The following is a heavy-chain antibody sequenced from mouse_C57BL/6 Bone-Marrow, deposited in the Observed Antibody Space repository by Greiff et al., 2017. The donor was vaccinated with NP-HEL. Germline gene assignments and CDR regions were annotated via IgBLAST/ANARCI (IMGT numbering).Heavy chain of an antibody. V-gene: IGHV1-5*01. CDR3: TRTVLRSSRRDWFAY. D-gene: IGHD1-1*01. CDR2: IYPGNSDT. J-gene: IGHJ3*01. Sequence: EVQLVESGTVLARPGASVKMSCKTSGYTFTSYWMHWVKQRPGQGLEWIGAIYPGNSDTSYNQKFKGKAKLTAVTSASTAYMELSSLTNEDSAVYYCTRTVLRSSRRDWFAYWGQGTLVTVSA. CDR1: GYTFTSYW.